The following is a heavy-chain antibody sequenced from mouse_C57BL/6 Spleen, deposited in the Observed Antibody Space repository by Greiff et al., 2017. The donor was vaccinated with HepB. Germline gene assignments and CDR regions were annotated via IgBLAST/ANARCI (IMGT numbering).Heavy chain of an antibody. CDR1: GYTFTSYW. Sequence: QLQQPGAELVKPGASVKMSCKASGYTFTSYWITWVKQRPGQGLEWIGDIYPGSGSTNYNEKFKSKATLTVDTSSSTAYMQLSSLTSEDSAVYYCAAYYYGSSYGNFDYWGQGTTLTVSS. CDR3: AAYYYGSSYGNFDY. CDR2: IYPGSGST. D-gene: IGHD1-1*01. V-gene: IGHV1-55*01. J-gene: IGHJ2*01.